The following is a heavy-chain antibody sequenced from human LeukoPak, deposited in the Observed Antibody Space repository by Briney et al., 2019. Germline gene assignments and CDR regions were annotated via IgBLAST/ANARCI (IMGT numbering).Heavy chain of an antibody. D-gene: IGHD3-10*01. CDR2: IIPIFGTA. J-gene: IGHJ6*04. CDR1: GGTFSSYD. Sequence: ASVKVSCTASGGTFSSYDISWVRQAPGQGLEWMGGIIPIFGTANYAQKFQGRVTITADKSTSTAYMELSSLRSEDTAVYYCARGSMVRGVIRPYYYYYGMDVWGKGTTVTVSS. V-gene: IGHV1-69*06. CDR3: ARGSMVRGVIRPYYYYYGMDV.